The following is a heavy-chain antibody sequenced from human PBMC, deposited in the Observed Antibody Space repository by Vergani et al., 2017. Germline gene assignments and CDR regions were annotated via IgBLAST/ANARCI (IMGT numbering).Heavy chain of an antibody. CDR2: IKSKTDGGTT. J-gene: IGHJ4*02. CDR1: GFTFSNYA. D-gene: IGHD3-3*01. CDR3: TTDPDLEWLYFDY. Sequence: VQLVESGGGVVQPGRSLRLSCAASGFTFSNYAMHWVRQAPGKGLEWVGRIKSKTDGGTTDYAAPVKGRFTISRDDSKNTLYLQMNSLKTEDTAVYYCTTDPDLEWLYFDYWGQGTLVTVSS. V-gene: IGHV3-15*01.